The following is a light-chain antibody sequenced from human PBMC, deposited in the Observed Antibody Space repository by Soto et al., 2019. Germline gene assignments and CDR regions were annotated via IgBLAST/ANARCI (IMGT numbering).Light chain of an antibody. CDR3: QTGGTHVV. CDR1: SEHSNYA. V-gene: IGLV4-69*02. J-gene: IGLJ2*01. Sequence: QLVLTQSPSASASLGGSVKLTCTLSSEHSNYAIAWHQKQPEKGPRYLMKINTDGSHNKGDGIPDRFSGSSSGAERYLTISSLQSEDEADYYCQTGGTHVVFGGGTKLTVL. CDR2: INTDGSH.